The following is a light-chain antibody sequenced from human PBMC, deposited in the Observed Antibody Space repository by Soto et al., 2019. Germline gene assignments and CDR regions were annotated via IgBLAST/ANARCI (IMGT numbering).Light chain of an antibody. J-gene: IGLJ1*01. Sequence: QSVLTQPASVSGSPGQSITISCTGTSSDVGGYNYVSWYQQHPGKAPKLMIYEVSNRPPGVSNRFSGSKSGNTASLTISGLQAEGEADYYCSSYTSSSTYVFGTGTKVTVL. V-gene: IGLV2-14*01. CDR3: SSYTSSSTYV. CDR2: EVS. CDR1: SSDVGGYNY.